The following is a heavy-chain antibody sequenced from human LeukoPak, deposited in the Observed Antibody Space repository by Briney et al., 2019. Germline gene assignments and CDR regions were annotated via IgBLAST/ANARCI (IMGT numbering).Heavy chain of an antibody. CDR2: LNPNSGGT. D-gene: IGHD3-10*01. CDR1: GYTFTCFC. V-gene: IGHV1-2*02. CDR3: ARDLDNYSGSGSYYNGDPLFQH. J-gene: IGHJ1*01. Sequence: GASVTVSFTASGYTFTCFCIHWVRQAPGQGLEWMGLLNPNSGGTNYAQNFQGRVTMTRDTSISTGYMELSRLRSDDTAVYYCARDLDNYSGSGSYYNGDPLFQHWGQGTLVTVSS.